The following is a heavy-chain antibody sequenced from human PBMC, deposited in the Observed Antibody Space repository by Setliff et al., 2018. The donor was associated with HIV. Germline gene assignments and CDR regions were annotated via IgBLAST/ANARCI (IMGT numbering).Heavy chain of an antibody. CDR2: MYHIGST. D-gene: IGHD6-19*01. V-gene: IGHV4-4*02. Sequence: SETLSLTCAVSGVSMSSSNWWSWVRQPPGKGLEWIGEMYHIGSTNYNPSLKSRVTISLDKSKNQFSLKLSSVTAADTAVYYCARSGSGWFLSYWGQGTLVTVSS. J-gene: IGHJ4*02. CDR1: GVSMSSSNW. CDR3: ARSGSGWFLSY.